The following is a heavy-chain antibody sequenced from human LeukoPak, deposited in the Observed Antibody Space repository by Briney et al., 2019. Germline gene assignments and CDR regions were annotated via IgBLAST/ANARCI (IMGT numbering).Heavy chain of an antibody. CDR3: AKGHRYSSGWYWSHWFDP. J-gene: IGHJ5*02. CDR1: GGSIRSGDFY. V-gene: IGHV4-30-4*01. CDR2: IYYSGST. D-gene: IGHD6-19*01. Sequence: SETLSFTCTVSGGSIRSGDFYWSWIRQPPGKGLGWIGYIYYSGSTNYKPSLKSRVTISKDTSKNQFSLKLSSVTAADTAVYYCAKGHRYSSGWYWSHWFDPWGQGTLVTVSS.